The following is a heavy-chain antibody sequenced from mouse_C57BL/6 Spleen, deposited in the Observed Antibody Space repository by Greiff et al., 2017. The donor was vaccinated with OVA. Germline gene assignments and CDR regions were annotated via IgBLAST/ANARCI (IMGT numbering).Heavy chain of an antibody. CDR3: TRDSNLAWFAY. D-gene: IGHD2-5*01. J-gene: IGHJ3*01. CDR1: GFTFSSYA. CDR2: ISSGGDYI. Sequence: EVKVEESGEGLVKPGGSLKLSCAASGFTFSSYAMSWVRQTPEKRLEWVAYISSGGDYIYYADTVKGRFTISRDNARNTLYLQMSSLKSEDTAMYYCTRDSNLAWFAYWGQGTLVTVSA. V-gene: IGHV5-9-1*02.